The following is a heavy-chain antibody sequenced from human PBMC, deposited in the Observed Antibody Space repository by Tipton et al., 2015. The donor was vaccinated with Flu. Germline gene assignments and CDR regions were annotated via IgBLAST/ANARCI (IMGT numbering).Heavy chain of an antibody. CDR1: GGSISSFY. Sequence: TLSLTCTVSGGSISSFYWSWIRQPAGKGLEWIGRIYSSGSTDYNPSLKSRVTMSVDTSKNQFSLKLSSVTAADTAVYHCAREGGPRTFSWRDDAFDVWGQGTMVTVSS. D-gene: IGHD6-13*01. CDR2: IYSSGST. CDR3: AREGGPRTFSWRDDAFDV. V-gene: IGHV4-4*07. J-gene: IGHJ3*01.